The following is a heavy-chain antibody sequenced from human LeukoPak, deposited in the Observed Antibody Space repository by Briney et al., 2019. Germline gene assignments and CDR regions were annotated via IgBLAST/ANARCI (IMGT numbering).Heavy chain of an antibody. CDR2: INQSGST. J-gene: IGHJ6*02. CDR1: GESFRGYY. Sequence: SETLSLTCAVFGESFRGYYWSWIRQSPGKGLEWIGEINQSGSTNYNPSLKSRVTTSVDTSKNQFSLKLSSVTAADTAVYYCARGGLTTKDYYYYGMDVWGQGTTVTVSS. CDR3: ARGGLTTKDYYYYGMDV. D-gene: IGHD4-17*01. V-gene: IGHV4-34*01.